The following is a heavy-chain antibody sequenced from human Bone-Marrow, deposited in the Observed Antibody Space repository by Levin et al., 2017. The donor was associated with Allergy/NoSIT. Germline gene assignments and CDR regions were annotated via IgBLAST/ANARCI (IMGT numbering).Heavy chain of an antibody. J-gene: IGHJ5*02. CDR1: GYIFNAYY. D-gene: IGHD1-1*01. V-gene: IGHV1-2*02. CDR3: VRGGTGTTRFSSGT. CDR2: VNPNIGAT. Sequence: PGESLKISCKASGYIFNAYYIHWVRQAPGQGLEWMGWVNPNIGATNYEQKFQGRVTMTTDTSIRTAYMEVKGLRSDDTALYFCVRGGTGTTRFSSGTWGQGTLVTVSS.